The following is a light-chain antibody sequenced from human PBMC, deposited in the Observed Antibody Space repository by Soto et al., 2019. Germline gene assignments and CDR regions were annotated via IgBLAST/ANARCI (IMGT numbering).Light chain of an antibody. CDR1: QDIRNH. Sequence: DLQMTQSPSSLSASVGDRVTITCQASQDIRNHLNWYQQKPGKAPKLLIYDASNLETGVPSRFSGSASGTDFTFTISSLQPEDIAIYYCQQYSNVPLTFGGGTKVGI. J-gene: IGKJ4*01. V-gene: IGKV1-33*01. CDR3: QQYSNVPLT. CDR2: DAS.